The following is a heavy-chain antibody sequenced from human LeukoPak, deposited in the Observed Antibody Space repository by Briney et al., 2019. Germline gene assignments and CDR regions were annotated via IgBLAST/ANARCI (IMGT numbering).Heavy chain of an antibody. J-gene: IGHJ4*02. D-gene: IGHD3-22*01. Sequence: GGSLRLSCAASGFTFDDYARHWVRQAPGKGLEWVSGISWNSGSIGYADSVKGRFTISRDNAKNSLYLQMNSLRAEDTALYYCAKDSGYYDSSGSLGYWGQGTLVTVSS. V-gene: IGHV3-9*01. CDR3: AKDSGYYDSSGSLGY. CDR1: GFTFDDYA. CDR2: ISWNSGSI.